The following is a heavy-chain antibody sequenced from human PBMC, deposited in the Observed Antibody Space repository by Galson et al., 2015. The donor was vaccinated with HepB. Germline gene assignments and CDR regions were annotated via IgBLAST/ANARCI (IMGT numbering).Heavy chain of an antibody. D-gene: IGHD6-13*01. Sequence: SLRLSCAASGFTFSDYYMSWIRQAPGKGLEWVSYISSSGSTIYYADSVKGRFTISRDNAKNSLYLQMNSLRAEDTAVYYCARVGSSWSYYFDYWGQGTLVTVSS. V-gene: IGHV3-11*01. CDR3: ARVGSSWSYYFDY. J-gene: IGHJ4*02. CDR2: ISSSGSTI. CDR1: GFTFSDYY.